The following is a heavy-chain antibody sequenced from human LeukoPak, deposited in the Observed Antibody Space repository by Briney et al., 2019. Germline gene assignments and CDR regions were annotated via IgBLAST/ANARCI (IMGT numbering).Heavy chain of an antibody. CDR1: GFTFSTYF. J-gene: IGHJ4*02. V-gene: IGHV3-64D*06. D-gene: IGHD3-22*01. CDR2: ITGSGGST. CDR3: VRDQRGGSSGYYDS. Sequence: GGSLRLSCSASGFTFSTYFMHWVRQAPGKGLECVSAITGSGGSTYYADTVKGRFTISRDNSKNTLYLQMSSLRAEDTAVYYCVRDQRGGSSGYYDSWGQGTLVTVSS.